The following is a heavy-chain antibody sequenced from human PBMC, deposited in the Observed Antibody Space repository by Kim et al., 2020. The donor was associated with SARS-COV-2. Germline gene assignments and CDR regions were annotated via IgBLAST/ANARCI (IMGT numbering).Heavy chain of an antibody. V-gene: IGHV4-39*01. D-gene: IGHD3-3*01. Sequence: SLKTRVTISVDTSKNQFSLKLSSVTDADTAVYYCARHFYDVWSGYYFDYWGQGTLVTVSS. J-gene: IGHJ4*02. CDR3: ARHFYDVWSGYYFDY.